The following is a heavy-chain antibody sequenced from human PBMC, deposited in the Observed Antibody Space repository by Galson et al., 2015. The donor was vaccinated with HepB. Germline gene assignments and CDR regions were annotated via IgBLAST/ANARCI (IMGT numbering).Heavy chain of an antibody. J-gene: IGHJ4*02. Sequence: SLRLSCAASGFTFSNYGMHWVRQAPGKGLEWVVVISYDGSNKYYAESVKGRFTISRDNSKNTLYLQMNSLRAEDTALYYCAKDPYLYSALAGTMAGFDYWGQGTLVTVSS. CDR1: GFTFSNYG. D-gene: IGHD6-19*01. CDR3: AKDPYLYSALAGTMAGFDY. CDR2: ISYDGSNK. V-gene: IGHV3-30*18.